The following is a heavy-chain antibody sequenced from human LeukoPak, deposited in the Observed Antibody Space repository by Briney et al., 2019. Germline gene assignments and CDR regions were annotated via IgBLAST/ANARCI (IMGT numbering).Heavy chain of an antibody. CDR3: ARARPRYCSSTSCYSDWFDP. D-gene: IGHD2-2*01. V-gene: IGHV1-69*13. CDR2: IIPIFGTA. CDR1: GGTFSSYA. Sequence: GASVKVSCKASGGTFSSYAISWVRQAPGQGLEWMGGIIPIFGTANYAQKFQGRVTITADESTSTAYMELSRLRSDDTAVYYCARARPRYCSSTSCYSDWFDPWGQGTLVTVSS. J-gene: IGHJ5*02.